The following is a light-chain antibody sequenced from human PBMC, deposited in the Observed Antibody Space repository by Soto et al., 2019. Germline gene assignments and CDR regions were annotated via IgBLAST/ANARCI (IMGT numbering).Light chain of an antibody. CDR2: TAS. J-gene: IGKJ4*01. CDR1: QDIGSF. Sequence: ATRMTQSPSSLSASTGDRVTIACRASQDIGSFLAWYQQRPGRAPKLLIYTASTLQSGVPSRFSGSGSGTDFTLTIAGLQSEDFATYYCQQYYNYPRTFGGGTKVVIK. V-gene: IGKV1-8*01. CDR3: QQYYNYPRT.